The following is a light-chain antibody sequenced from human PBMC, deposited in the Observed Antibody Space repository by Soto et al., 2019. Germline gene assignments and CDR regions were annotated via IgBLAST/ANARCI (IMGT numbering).Light chain of an antibody. CDR1: QSFSIY. V-gene: IGKV3-11*01. CDR2: DAS. CDR3: QQRSNWPT. Sequence: EIVLTQSPATLSLSPGERXXXXXWASQSFSIYLAWYQQKPGQAPRLLIYDASNRATGIPARFSGSGSGTDFTLTFSILEPEDFAVYYCQQRSNWPTFGQGTX. J-gene: IGKJ1*01.